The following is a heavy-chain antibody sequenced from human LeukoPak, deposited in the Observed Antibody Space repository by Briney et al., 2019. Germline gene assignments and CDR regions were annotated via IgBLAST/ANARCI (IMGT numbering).Heavy chain of an antibody. CDR2: ISYDGSNK. J-gene: IGHJ4*02. CDR3: AKLDY. V-gene: IGHV3-30*18. Sequence: GGSLRLSCAASGFTFSSYAMSWVRQAPGKGLEWVAVISYDGSNKYYADSVKGRFTISRDNSKNTLYLQMNSLRAEDTAVYYCAKLDYWGQGTLVTVSS. CDR1: GFTFSSYA.